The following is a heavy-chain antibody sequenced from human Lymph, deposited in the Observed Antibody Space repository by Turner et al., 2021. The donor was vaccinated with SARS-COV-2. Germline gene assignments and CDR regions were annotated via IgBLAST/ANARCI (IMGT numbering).Heavy chain of an antibody. CDR3: ARIAAPGMGGGVHYYYYAMDV. Sequence: QVQLVQSGAEVKKPGSSVKVSCKASGGTFSSSAISWVRQAPGQGLEWMGGILPLLAIANYAQKFQGRVTITADKSTSTAYMERGSLRSEDTAVYFCARIAAPGMGGGVHYYYYAMDVWGQGTTVTVSS. V-gene: IGHV1-69*10. J-gene: IGHJ6*02. CDR2: ILPLLAIA. CDR1: GGTFSSSA. D-gene: IGHD6-13*01.